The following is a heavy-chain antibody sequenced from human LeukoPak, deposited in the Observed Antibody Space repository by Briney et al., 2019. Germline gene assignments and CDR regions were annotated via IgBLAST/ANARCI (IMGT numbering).Heavy chain of an antibody. Sequence: PGGSLRLSCAASGFSVSSDFMNWVRQAPGKGLEWVASINHNGNVNYYVDSVKGRFTISRDNAKYSLYLQMSNLRAEDTAVYFCARGGGLDVWGQGATVTVSS. CDR2: INHNGNVN. CDR1: GFSVSSDF. D-gene: IGHD3-16*01. J-gene: IGHJ6*02. CDR3: ARGGGLDV. V-gene: IGHV3-7*03.